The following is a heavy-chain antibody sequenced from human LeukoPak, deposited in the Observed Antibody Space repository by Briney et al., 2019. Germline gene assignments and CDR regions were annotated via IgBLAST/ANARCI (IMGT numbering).Heavy chain of an antibody. Sequence: ASVKVSCKASGYTFTSYDINWVRQATGQGLEWVGWMNPNSGNTDYAQKFQGRVTMTRNTSISTAYMELSSLRSEDTAVYYCARRGRRYYYTFDIWGQGTMVTVSS. V-gene: IGHV1-8*01. CDR2: MNPNSGNT. D-gene: IGHD3-22*01. CDR3: ARRGRRYYYTFDI. J-gene: IGHJ3*02. CDR1: GYTFTSYD.